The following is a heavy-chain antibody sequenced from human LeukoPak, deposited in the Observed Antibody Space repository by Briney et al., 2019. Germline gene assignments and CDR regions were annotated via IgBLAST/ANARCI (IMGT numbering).Heavy chain of an antibody. D-gene: IGHD6-6*01. CDR1: GFTFSSYE. CDR2: ISRTGGDT. J-gene: IGHJ4*02. V-gene: IGHV3-23*01. CDR3: AKEVRPNDY. Sequence: PGGSLRLSCAASGFTFSSYEMNWVRQAPGKGLEWVSGISRTGGDTYYADSVKGRFTISRDTSKNTLFLQMNSLRAEDTAVYYCAKEVRPNDYWGQGTLVTVSS.